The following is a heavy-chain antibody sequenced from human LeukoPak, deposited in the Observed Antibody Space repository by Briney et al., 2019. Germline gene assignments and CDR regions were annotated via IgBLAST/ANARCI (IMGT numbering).Heavy chain of an antibody. CDR3: AREGGISGYDAFDI. V-gene: IGHV1-2*02. CDR1: GYTFTGYY. Sequence: ASVKISCKASGYTFTGYYMHWVRQAPGQGLEWMGWINPNSGGTNYAQKFQGRVTMTRDTSISTAYMELRSLRSDDTAVYYCAREGGISGYDAFDIWGQGTMVTVSS. J-gene: IGHJ3*02. CDR2: INPNSGGT. D-gene: IGHD1-20*01.